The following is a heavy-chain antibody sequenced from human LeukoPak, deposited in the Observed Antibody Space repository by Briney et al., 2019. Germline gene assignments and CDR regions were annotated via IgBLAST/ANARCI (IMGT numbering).Heavy chain of an antibody. CDR2: PYYSGST. Sequence: SETLSLTCTVSGGSISNYYWSWIRQPPGKGLEWIGYPYYSGSTNYNPSLKSRVTISVDTSKNQFSLKLTSVTAADTAVYYCARVGSGSSHDYWGQGTLVTVSS. V-gene: IGHV4-59*01. CDR3: ARVGSGSSHDY. J-gene: IGHJ4*02. CDR1: GGSISNYY. D-gene: IGHD3-10*01.